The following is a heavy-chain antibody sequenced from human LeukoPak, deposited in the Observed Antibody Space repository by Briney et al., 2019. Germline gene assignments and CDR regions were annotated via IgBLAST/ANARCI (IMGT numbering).Heavy chain of an antibody. CDR1: GGSISSYY. CDR2: IYYSGST. J-gene: IGHJ6*03. V-gene: IGHV4-59*01. CDR3: ARCLYYYDSSGYLSGSWYYYMDV. D-gene: IGHD3-22*01. Sequence: SETLSLTCTVSGGSISSYYWSWIRQPPGKGLEWIGYIYYSGSTNYNPSLKSRVTISVDTSKNQFSLKLSSVTAADTAVYYCARCLYYYDSSGYLSGSWYYYMDVWGKGTTVTISS.